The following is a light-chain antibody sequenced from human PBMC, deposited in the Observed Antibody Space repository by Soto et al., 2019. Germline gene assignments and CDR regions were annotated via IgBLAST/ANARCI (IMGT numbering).Light chain of an antibody. CDR1: QSISSC. CDR2: AAS. J-gene: IGKJ4*01. CDR3: QQSYSTRLT. V-gene: IGKV1-39*01. Sequence: DIQMTQSPSSLSASVGDRVTITCRASQSISSCLNWYQQKPGKAPKLLIYAASSLQSGVPSRFSGSGSGTDFTLTISSLQPEDFATYYCQQSYSTRLTFGGGTKVDIK.